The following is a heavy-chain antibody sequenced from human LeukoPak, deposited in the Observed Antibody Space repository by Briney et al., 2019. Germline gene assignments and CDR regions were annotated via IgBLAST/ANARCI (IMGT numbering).Heavy chain of an antibody. CDR1: GYTFTSNS. Sequence: ASVKLSCKASGYTFTSNSNNWVRQPPGQGHELMWCISAAYGNTTYYKKPQSRVTTTTDNSTSNAYLEQRSLRSDDTAVYYCARDSGEVRGAEIPNWFDPWGQGTLVTVSS. D-gene: IGHD3-10*01. J-gene: IGHJ5*02. CDR2: ISAAYGNT. V-gene: IGHV1-18*01. CDR3: ARDSGEVRGAEIPNWFDP.